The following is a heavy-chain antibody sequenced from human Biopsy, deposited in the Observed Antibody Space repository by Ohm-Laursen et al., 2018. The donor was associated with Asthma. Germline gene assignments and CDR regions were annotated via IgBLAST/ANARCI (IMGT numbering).Heavy chain of an antibody. CDR3: ARDQGDFWFFDL. CDR1: GGTFSSDA. D-gene: IGHD3-16*01. J-gene: IGHJ2*01. Sequence: SVKVSCKASGGTFSSDAIGWVRQAPGQGLEWMGGIIPIVGTTAYAQKFQGRVTITADEATSTAYMELSSLRSEDTAVYYCARDQGDFWFFDLWGRGSLVTVSS. CDR2: IIPIVGTT. V-gene: IGHV1-69*13.